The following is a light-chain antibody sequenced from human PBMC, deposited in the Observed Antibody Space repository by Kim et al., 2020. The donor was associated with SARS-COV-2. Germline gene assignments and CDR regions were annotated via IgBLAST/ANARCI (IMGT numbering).Light chain of an antibody. CDR1: QSVSSY. V-gene: IGKV1-5*01. CDR3: QQYISYPYT. J-gene: IGKJ2*01. CDR2: DAS. Sequence: DIQMTQSPSTLSASIGDRVAITCRASQSVSSYLAWYQQKPGKAPKLLIYDASSLESGVPPRFSGSGSGTELTLTISSLQPDDFATYYCQQYISYPYTFGQGTKLEIK.